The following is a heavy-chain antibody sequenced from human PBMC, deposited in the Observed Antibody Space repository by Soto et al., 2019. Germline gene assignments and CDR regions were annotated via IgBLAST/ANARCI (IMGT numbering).Heavy chain of an antibody. CDR2: INPNSGGT. Sequence: ASVKVSCKASGYTFTGYYMHWVRHAPGQGLEWMGWINPNSGGTNYAQKFQGRVTMTRDTSISTAYMELSRLRSDDTAVYYCARARDQDIVVAPAAIGRMDVWGQGTTVTVSS. V-gene: IGHV1-2*02. CDR3: ARARDQDIVVAPAAIGRMDV. D-gene: IGHD2-2*01. J-gene: IGHJ6*02. CDR1: GYTFTGYY.